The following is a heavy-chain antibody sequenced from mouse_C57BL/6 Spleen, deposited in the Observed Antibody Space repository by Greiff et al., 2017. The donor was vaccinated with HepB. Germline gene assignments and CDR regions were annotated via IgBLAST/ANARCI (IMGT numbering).Heavy chain of an antibody. CDR1: GFTFSDYG. Sequence: EVQLQESGGGLVKPGGSLKLSCAASGFTFSDYGMHWVRQAPEKGLEWVAYISSGSSTIYYADTVKGRFTISRDNAKNTLFLQMTSLRSEDTAMYYCARWDGNYVYWYFDVWGTGTTVTVSS. V-gene: IGHV5-17*01. CDR3: ARWDGNYVYWYFDV. CDR2: ISSGSSTI. D-gene: IGHD2-1*01. J-gene: IGHJ1*03.